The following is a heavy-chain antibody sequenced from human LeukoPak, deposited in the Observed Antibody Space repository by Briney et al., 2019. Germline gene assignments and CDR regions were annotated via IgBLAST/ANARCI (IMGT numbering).Heavy chain of an antibody. Sequence: SVKVSCKASGGTFSSYAISWVRQAPGQGLEWMGGIIPIFGTTNYAQKFQGRVTITADESTSTAYMELSSLRSEDTAVYYCARSIAAAGTDYFDYWGQGTLVTVSS. V-gene: IGHV1-69*13. J-gene: IGHJ4*02. D-gene: IGHD6-13*01. CDR2: IIPIFGTT. CDR3: ARSIAAAGTDYFDY. CDR1: GGTFSSYA.